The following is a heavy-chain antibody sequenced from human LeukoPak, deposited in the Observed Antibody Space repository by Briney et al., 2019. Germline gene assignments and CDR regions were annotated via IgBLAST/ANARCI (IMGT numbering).Heavy chain of an antibody. D-gene: IGHD3-22*01. CDR2: IYTSGST. V-gene: IGHV4-39*07. J-gene: IGHJ6*03. CDR1: GGSISSSSYY. CDR3: ARDSSYPYYDSSGYNYYYYYMDV. Sequence: SETLSLTCTVSGGSISSSSYYWGWIRQPPGKGLEWIGRIYTSGSTNYNPSLKSRVTISVDTSKNQFSLKLSSVTAADTAVYYCARDSSYPYYDSSGYNYYYYYMDVWGKGTTVTISS.